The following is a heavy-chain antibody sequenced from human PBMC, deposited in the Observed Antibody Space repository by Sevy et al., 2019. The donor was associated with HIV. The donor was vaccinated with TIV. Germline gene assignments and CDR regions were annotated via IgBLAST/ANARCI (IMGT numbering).Heavy chain of an antibody. CDR3: TTGHQELGM. CDR1: GFPFSSHW. V-gene: IGHV3-7*01. Sequence: GGSLRLCCAASGFPFSSHWMTWVRQAPGKGLDWVASIKQDGSQMYYVDSVKGRFTISRSNAKNSVYLQMNIQRVEDTAMYYCTTGHQELGMRGQGTLVTVSS. CDR2: IKQDGSQM. J-gene: IGHJ4*02. D-gene: IGHD6-13*01.